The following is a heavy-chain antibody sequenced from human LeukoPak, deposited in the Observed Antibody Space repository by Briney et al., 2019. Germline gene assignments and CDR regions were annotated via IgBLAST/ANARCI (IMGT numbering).Heavy chain of an antibody. D-gene: IGHD1-26*01. Sequence: SDTLSLTCTVSGGSISSYYWSWIRQPPGEGLELIGYMYDSGSTNYNPSLKSRVTILVDTSKNQFSLRLSSVTAADTAVYYCARHGGSYTFDFWGQGVLVTVSS. V-gene: IGHV4-59*01. J-gene: IGHJ4*02. CDR1: GGSISSYY. CDR2: MYDSGST. CDR3: ARHGGSYTFDF.